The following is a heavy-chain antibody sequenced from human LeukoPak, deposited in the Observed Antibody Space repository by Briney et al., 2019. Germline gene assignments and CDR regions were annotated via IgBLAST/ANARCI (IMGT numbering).Heavy chain of an antibody. J-gene: IGHJ6*03. V-gene: IGHV3-21*01. CDR2: ISSFSSYI. CDR1: GFMFDDYG. CDR3: TRDLLSKSRIHEGSMDV. D-gene: IGHD3-10*01. Sequence: AGGSLRLSCGASGFMFDDYGMSWVRQAPGKGLEWVSSISSFSSYIYYADSVKGRFTISRDNAKNSLYLQMSSLRAEDTAVYYCTRDLLSKSRIHEGSMDVWGKGTTVTISS.